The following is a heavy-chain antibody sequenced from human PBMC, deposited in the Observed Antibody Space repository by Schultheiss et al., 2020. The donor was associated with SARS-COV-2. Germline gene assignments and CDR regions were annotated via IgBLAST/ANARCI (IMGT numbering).Heavy chain of an antibody. CDR2: IYYSGTT. J-gene: IGHJ4*02. CDR1: GFTFSSYA. D-gene: IGHD3-22*01. CDR3: ARTHYFDSSGYYPPVV. Sequence: GSLRLSCAASGFTFSSYAMHWVRQAPGKGLEWIGYIYYSGTTNYNPSLKSRVTISLDTSKNQFSLKLSSVTAADTAVYFCARTHYFDSSGYYPPVVWGQGTLVTVSS. V-gene: IGHV4-59*01.